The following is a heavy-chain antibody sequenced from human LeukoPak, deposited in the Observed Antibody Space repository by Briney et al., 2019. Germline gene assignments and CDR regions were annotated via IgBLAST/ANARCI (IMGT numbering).Heavy chain of an antibody. J-gene: IGHJ6*03. CDR1: GGSISSNFYY. CDR2: IYTSGST. Sequence: PSETLSLTCTVSGGSISSNFYYWAWIRQPPGKGLEWIGRIYTSGSTNYNPSLKSRVTMSVDTSKNQFSLKLSSVTAADTAVYYCARGTAPLRYFDWLLPEYYYYYYMDVWGKGTTVTISS. V-gene: IGHV4-61*05. D-gene: IGHD3-9*01. CDR3: ARGTAPLRYFDWLLPEYYYYYYMDV.